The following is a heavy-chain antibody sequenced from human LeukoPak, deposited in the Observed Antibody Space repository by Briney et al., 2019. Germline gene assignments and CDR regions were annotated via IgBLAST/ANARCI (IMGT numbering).Heavy chain of an antibody. Sequence: GGSLRLSCLASGFTFRNYWMSWVRQAPGKGPEWVANIKQDGSKEYYVDSVKGRFTISRDNAKNSLNLQMNSLRVEDTAVYYCARWAGVTDCWGQGTLVTVSS. D-gene: IGHD1-26*01. J-gene: IGHJ4*02. CDR1: GFTFRNYW. CDR3: ARWAGVTDC. V-gene: IGHV3-7*01. CDR2: IKQDGSKE.